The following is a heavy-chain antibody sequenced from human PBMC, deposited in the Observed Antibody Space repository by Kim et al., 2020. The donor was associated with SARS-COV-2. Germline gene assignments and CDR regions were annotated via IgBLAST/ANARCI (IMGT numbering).Heavy chain of an antibody. CDR3: AKANVFLWFGNFPDDAF. CDR1: GFTFNNFG. CDR2: INYEGSKK. Sequence: GGSLRLSCAASGFTFNNFGMNWVRQAPGKGLEWVAVINYEGSKKYYVDSVKGRFTISRDSSENTMSLQMSSLTPEDTAVYYCAKANVFLWFGNFPDDAF. V-gene: IGHV3-30*18. J-gene: IGHJ3*01. D-gene: IGHD3-10*01.